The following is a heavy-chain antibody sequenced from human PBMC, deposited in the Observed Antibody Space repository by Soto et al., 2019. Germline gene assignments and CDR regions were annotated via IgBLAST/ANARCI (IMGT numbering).Heavy chain of an antibody. Sequence: PGGSLRLSCAASGFTFSSYWMSWVRQAPGKGLEWVANIKQDGSEKYYVDSVKGRFTISRDNAKNSLYLQMNSLRAEDTAVYYCAREDYYYIWGSYSQMIDYWGQGTLVTVYS. CDR2: IKQDGSEK. CDR3: AREDYYYIWGSYSQMIDY. J-gene: IGHJ4*02. V-gene: IGHV3-7*01. D-gene: IGHD3-16*01. CDR1: GFTFSSYW.